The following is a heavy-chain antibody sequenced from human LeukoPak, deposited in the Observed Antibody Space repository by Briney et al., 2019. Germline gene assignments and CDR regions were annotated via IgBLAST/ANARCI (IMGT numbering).Heavy chain of an antibody. CDR2: IYYSGST. V-gene: IGHV4-39*07. D-gene: IGHD6-13*01. Sequence: SETLSLTCTVSGGSISSSSYYWGWIRQPPGTGLEWLGSIYYSGSTYYNPSLKSRVTISVDTSKNQFSLKLSSVTAADTAVYYCARDDRIAAAGSDWFDPWGQGTLVTVSS. CDR1: GGSISSSSYY. CDR3: ARDDRIAAAGSDWFDP. J-gene: IGHJ5*02.